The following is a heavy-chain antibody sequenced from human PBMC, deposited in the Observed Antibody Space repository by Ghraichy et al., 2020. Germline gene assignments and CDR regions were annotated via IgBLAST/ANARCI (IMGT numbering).Heavy chain of an antibody. J-gene: IGHJ5*02. CDR3: ANTYYYDSSGYYSP. CDR1: GFTFSSYA. CDR2: ISGSGDST. Sequence: GALRLSCAASGFTFSSYAMSWVRQAPGKGLEWVSAISGSGDSTYYADSVKGRFTISRDNSKNTLYLQMNSLRAEDTAVYYCANTYYYDSSGYYSPWGQGTLVTVSS. D-gene: IGHD3-22*01. V-gene: IGHV3-23*01.